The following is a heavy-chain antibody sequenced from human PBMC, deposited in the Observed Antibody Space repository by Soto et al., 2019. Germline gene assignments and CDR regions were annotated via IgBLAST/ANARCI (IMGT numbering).Heavy chain of an antibody. CDR1: GYRFSSFW. Sequence: GESLKISCQASGYRFSSFWIGWVRQMPGKGLEWMGIAQPGHSDTRYSPSFQGHVTISADESTNTAYLQWSSLRASDTAIYFCARHGYSSSWYPAHWGQGTHVIVSS. V-gene: IGHV5-51*01. J-gene: IGHJ4*02. CDR2: AQPGHSDT. CDR3: ARHGYSSSWYPAH. D-gene: IGHD6-13*01.